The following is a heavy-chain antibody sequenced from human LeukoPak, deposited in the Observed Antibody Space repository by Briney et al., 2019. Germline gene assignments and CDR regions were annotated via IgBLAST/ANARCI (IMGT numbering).Heavy chain of an antibody. CDR2: ISSTISYTGST. CDR3: ARHRGDHTDYYYYMDV. V-gene: IGHV4-39*07. Sequence: SETLSLTCTVCRGSIISSSYSWGWIRQPPGKGLEWIETISSTISYTGSTYYNPSLESRVTISVDTSKNQFSLRLSSVTAADTVIYYCARHRGDHTDYYYYMDVWVKGTTVTVSS. J-gene: IGHJ6*03. CDR1: RGSIISSSYS. D-gene: IGHD3-10*01.